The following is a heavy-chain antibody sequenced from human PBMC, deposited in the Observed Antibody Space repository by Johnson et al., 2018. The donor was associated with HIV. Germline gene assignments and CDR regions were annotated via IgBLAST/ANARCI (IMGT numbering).Heavy chain of an antibody. CDR3: AKDGGRLRTDAFDI. CDR1: GFTFSSYA. CDR2: ISYDGSNK. J-gene: IGHJ3*02. V-gene: IGHV3-30-3*01. D-gene: IGHD2-15*01. Sequence: QVQLVESGGGVVQPGRSLRLSCAASGFTFSSYAMHWVSQAPGKGLEWVAVISYDGSNKYYADSVKGRFTISRDNSKNTLYLQMNSRRAEDTAVYYCAKDGGRLRTDAFDIWGQGTMVTVSS.